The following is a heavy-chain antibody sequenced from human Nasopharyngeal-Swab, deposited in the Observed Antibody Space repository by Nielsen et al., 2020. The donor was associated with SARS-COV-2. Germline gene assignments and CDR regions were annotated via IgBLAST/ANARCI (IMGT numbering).Heavy chain of an antibody. CDR2: IYYSGST. V-gene: IGHV4-31*03. CDR3: ARTKKRWLQLLNYYYYGMDV. CDR1: GGSISSGGYY. J-gene: IGHJ6*02. Sequence: SETLSLTCTISGGSISSGGYYWSWIRQHPGKGLEWIGYIYYSGSTYYNPSLKSRVTISVDTSKNQFSLKLSSVTAADTAVYYCARTKKRWLQLLNYYYYGMDVWGQGTTVTVSS. D-gene: IGHD5-24*01.